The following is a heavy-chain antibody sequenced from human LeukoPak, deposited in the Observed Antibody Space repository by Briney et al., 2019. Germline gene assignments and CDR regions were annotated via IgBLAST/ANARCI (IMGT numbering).Heavy chain of an antibody. V-gene: IGHV4-59*08. CDR1: GVSISSYY. D-gene: IGHD3-10*01. CDR3: ASFYYGSGSYYPFQIYYFDY. Sequence: SETLSLTCTVSGVSISSYYWSWIRQPPGKGLEWIGYIYYSGSTNYNPSLKSRVTISVDTSKNQFSLKLSSVTAADTAVHYCASFYYGSGSYYPFQIYYFDYWGQGTLATVSS. J-gene: IGHJ4*02. CDR2: IYYSGST.